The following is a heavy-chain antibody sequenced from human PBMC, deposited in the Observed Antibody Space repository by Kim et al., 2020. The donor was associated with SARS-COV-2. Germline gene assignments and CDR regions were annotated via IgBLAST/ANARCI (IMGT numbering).Heavy chain of an antibody. CDR2: ST. CDR3: ARHRIAVAGN. Sequence: STYYNPSLKSRVTISVDTSKNQFSLKLSSVTAADTAVYYCARHRIAVAGNWGQGTLVTVSS. D-gene: IGHD6-19*01. J-gene: IGHJ4*02. V-gene: IGHV4-39*01.